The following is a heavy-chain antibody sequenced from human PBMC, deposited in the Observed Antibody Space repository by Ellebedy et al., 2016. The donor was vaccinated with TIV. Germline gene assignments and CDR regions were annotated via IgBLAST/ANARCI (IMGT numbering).Heavy chain of an antibody. CDR2: FDPEDGET. CDR1: GYTLTELS. Sequence: ASVKVSCKVSGYTLTELSMHWVRQAPGKGLEWMGGFDPEDGETIYAQKFQGRVTITANKSTNTVYMDLSSLRSDDTALYYCASPSCSGGTCPLQDAFDIWGQGTKVTVSS. V-gene: IGHV1-24*01. CDR3: ASPSCSGGTCPLQDAFDI. D-gene: IGHD2-15*01. J-gene: IGHJ3*02.